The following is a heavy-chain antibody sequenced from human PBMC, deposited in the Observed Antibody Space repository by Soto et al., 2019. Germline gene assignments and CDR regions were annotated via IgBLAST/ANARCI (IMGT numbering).Heavy chain of an antibody. CDR2: ISSRSKTI. CDR3: VREDILGARSFDY. CDR1: GFTFSSYS. D-gene: IGHD5-12*01. J-gene: IGHJ4*02. Sequence: GGSLRLSCAASGFTFSSYSMNWVRQAPGKGLEWLTYISSRSKTIYYADSVRGRFTIFRDNAENSLYLQMNSLRAEDTAVYYCVREDILGARSFDYWGQGNLVTVS. V-gene: IGHV3-48*04.